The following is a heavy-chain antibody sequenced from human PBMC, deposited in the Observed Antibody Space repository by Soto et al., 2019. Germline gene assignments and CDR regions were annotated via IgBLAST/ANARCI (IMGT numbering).Heavy chain of an antibody. CDR2: INPSGGST. V-gene: IGHV1-46*01. D-gene: IGHD1-26*01. CDR1: GYTFTSYY. Sequence: GASVKVSCKASGYTFTSYYMHWVRQAPGQGLEWMGIINPSGGSTSYAQKFQGRVTMTRDTSTSTGYMELSSLRSEDTAVYYCARATTGPSRGSVYYYYGMDVWGQGTTVTVSS. CDR3: ARATTGPSRGSVYYYYGMDV. J-gene: IGHJ6*02.